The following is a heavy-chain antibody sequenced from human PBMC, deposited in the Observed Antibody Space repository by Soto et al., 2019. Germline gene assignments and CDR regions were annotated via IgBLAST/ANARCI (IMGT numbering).Heavy chain of an antibody. CDR1: GFTFSSYA. V-gene: IGHV3-23*01. J-gene: IGHJ6*03. CDR2: ISGSGGST. Sequence: GGSLRLSCAASGFTFSSYAMSWVRQAPGKGLEWVSAISGSGGSTYYADSVKGRFTISRDNSKNTLYLQMNSLRAEDTAVYYFAVAHSQYYYYYFMDVWGKGTTVTVSS. CDR3: AVAHSQYYYYYFMDV. D-gene: IGHD2-15*01.